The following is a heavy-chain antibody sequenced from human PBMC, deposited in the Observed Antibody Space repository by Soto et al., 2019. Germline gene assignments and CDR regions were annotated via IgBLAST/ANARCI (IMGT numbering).Heavy chain of an antibody. D-gene: IGHD3-16*02. CDR1: GGSISSSSYY. V-gene: IGHV4-39*01. CDR3: ARGPELSFYYYYYMDV. CDR2: IYYSGST. J-gene: IGHJ6*03. Sequence: SETLSLTCTVSGGSISSSSYYWGWIRQPPGKGLEWIGSIYYSGSTYYNPSLKSRVTISVDTSKNQFSLKLSSVTAADTAVYYCARGPELSFYYYYYMDVWGKGTTVTVSS.